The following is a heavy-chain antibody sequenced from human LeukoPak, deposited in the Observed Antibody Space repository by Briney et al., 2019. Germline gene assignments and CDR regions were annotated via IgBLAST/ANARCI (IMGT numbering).Heavy chain of an antibody. D-gene: IGHD3-10*01. CDR1: GFTFDDYG. CDR2: INWNGGST. CDR3: ARDRRIATMVREAFDI. J-gene: IGHJ3*02. V-gene: IGHV3-20*04. Sequence: PGGSLRLSCAASGFTFDDYGMSWVRQAPGKGLEWVSGINWNGGSTGYADSVKGRFTISRDNAKNSLYLQMNSLRAEDTALYYCARDRRIATMVREAFDIWGQGTMVTVSS.